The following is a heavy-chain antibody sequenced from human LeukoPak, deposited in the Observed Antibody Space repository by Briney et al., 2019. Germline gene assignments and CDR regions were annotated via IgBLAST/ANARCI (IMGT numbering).Heavy chain of an antibody. Sequence: GGSLRLSCAASGFTFSSYAMSWVRQAPGKGLEWVSAISGSGGSTYYADSVKGRLTISRDNSKNTLYLQMNSLRAEDTAVYYCAKDLTDCSGGSCYWGQGTLVTVSS. CDR2: ISGSGGST. V-gene: IGHV3-23*01. J-gene: IGHJ4*02. CDR3: AKDLTDCSGGSCY. CDR1: GFTFSSYA. D-gene: IGHD2-15*01.